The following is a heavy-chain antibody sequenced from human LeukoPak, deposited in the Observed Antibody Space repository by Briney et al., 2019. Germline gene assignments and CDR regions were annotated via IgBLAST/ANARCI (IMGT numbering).Heavy chain of an antibody. CDR1: GDSVSSNRAA. J-gene: IGHJ4*02. CDR2: TYYRAKWYN. V-gene: IGHV6-1*01. D-gene: IGHD3-22*01. CDR3: AGSNHYDSTSYLYHLDY. Sequence: SQTLSLTCASSGDSVSSNRAAWNWIRQSPSRGLEWLGRTYYRAKWYNDYAVSVKSRITINPDTSKNQFSLQLNSVTPEDTAVYYCAGSNHYDSTSYLYHLDYWGQGNLVTVSS.